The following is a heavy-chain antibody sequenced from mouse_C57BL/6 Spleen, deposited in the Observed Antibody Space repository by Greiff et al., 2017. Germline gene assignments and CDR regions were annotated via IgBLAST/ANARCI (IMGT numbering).Heavy chain of an antibody. J-gene: IGHJ3*01. V-gene: IGHV1-61*01. CDR1: GYTFTSYW. Sequence: VQLQQPGAELVRPGSSVKLSCKASGYTFTSYWMDWVKQRPGQGLEWIGNIYPSDSETHYNQKFKDKATLTVDKSSSTAYMQLSSLTSEDSAVYYWAREDVRGFADWGQGTLVTGSA. CDR3: AREDVRGFAD. CDR2: IYPSDSET.